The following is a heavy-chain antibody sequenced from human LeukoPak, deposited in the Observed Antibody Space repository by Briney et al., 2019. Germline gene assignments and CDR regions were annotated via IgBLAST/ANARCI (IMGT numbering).Heavy chain of an antibody. J-gene: IGHJ4*02. CDR2: IIPIFGTA. D-gene: IGHD4-11*01. CDR1: GGTFSSYA. V-gene: IGHV1-69*05. CDR3: ASHAYSNYQRYYFDY. Sequence: ASVKVSCKASGGTFSSYAISWVRRAPGQGLEWMGGIIPIFGTANYAQKFQGRVTITTDESTSTAYMELSSLRSEDTAVYYCASHAYSNYQRYYFDYWGQGTLVTVSS.